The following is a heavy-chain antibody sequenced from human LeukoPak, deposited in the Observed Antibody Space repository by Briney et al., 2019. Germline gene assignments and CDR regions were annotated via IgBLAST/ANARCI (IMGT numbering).Heavy chain of an antibody. J-gene: IGHJ4*02. D-gene: IGHD3-3*01. CDR2: IYHSGST. Sequence: KPSETLSLTCTVSGYSITSSYYWGWIRQPPGKGLEWIGSIYHSGSTYYNPSLKSRVTISVDTSKNQFSLKLSSVTAADTAVYYCARGPGITIFGVVRRADYWGQGTLVTVSS. CDR1: GYSITSSYY. V-gene: IGHV4-38-2*02. CDR3: ARGPGITIFGVVRRADY.